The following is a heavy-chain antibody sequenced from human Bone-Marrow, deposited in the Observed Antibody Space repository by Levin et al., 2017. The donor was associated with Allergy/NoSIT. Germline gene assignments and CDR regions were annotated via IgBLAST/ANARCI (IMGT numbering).Heavy chain of an antibody. CDR1: EFSVSSNY. CDR2: LYSGGKT. D-gene: IGHD4-11*01. Sequence: GESLKISCAASEFSVSSNYMTWVRQAPGKGLEWVSVLYSGGKTYYADSVKGRFTISRDNEKNNLYLQLNRLRAEDTGVYCCACDCEDYSGGCGLVLWGQGTTVTVSS. V-gene: IGHV3-66*01. J-gene: IGHJ6*02. CDR3: ACDCEDYSGGCGLVL.